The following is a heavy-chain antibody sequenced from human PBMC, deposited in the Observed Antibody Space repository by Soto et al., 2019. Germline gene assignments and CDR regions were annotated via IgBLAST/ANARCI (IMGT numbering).Heavy chain of an antibody. CDR3: ARAITMVRGGLNWFDP. V-gene: IGHV2-70*01. D-gene: IGHD3-10*01. J-gene: IGHJ5*02. CDR2: IDWDDDK. Sequence: SGPTLVNPTQTLTLTCTFSGFSLSTSGMCVSWIRQPPGKALEWLALIDWDDDKYYSTSLKTRLTISKDTSKNQVVLTMTNMDPVDTATYYCARAITMVRGGLNWFDPWGQGTLVTVPQ. CDR1: GFSLSTSGMC.